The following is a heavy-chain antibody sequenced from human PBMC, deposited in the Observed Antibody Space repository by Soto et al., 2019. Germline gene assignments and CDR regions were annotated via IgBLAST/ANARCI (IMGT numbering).Heavy chain of an antibody. CDR3: AKASHYCTNGVCYRKFDP. Sequence: PGGSLRLSCAASGFTFSSYAMSWVRQAPGKGLEWVSAISGSGGSTYYADSVKGRFTISRDNSKNTLYLQMNSLRAEDTAVYYCAKASHYCTNGVCYRKFDPWGQGTLVTV. V-gene: IGHV3-23*01. D-gene: IGHD2-8*01. CDR1: GFTFSSYA. J-gene: IGHJ5*02. CDR2: ISGSGGST.